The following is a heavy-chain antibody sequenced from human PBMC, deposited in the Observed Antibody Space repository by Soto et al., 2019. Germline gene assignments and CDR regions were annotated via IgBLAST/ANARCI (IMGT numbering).Heavy chain of an antibody. Sequence: PGGSLRLSCAVSGFTFGSYWMNWVRLIPGKGLEWVAYIKPDGSNKYYADSVKGRFTISRDNSKNTLYLQMNSLRAEDTAVYYCARDTAAAPTYYFDYWGQGTLVTVSS. CDR1: GFTFGSYW. D-gene: IGHD6-13*01. CDR3: ARDTAAAPTYYFDY. J-gene: IGHJ4*02. CDR2: IKPDGSNK. V-gene: IGHV3-7*01.